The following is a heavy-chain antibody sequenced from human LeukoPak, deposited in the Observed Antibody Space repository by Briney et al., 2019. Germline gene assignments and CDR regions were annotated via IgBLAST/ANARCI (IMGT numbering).Heavy chain of an antibody. V-gene: IGHV3-30*02. D-gene: IGHD4-17*01. CDR1: GFIFIDFG. Sequence: RGSLRLSCAASGFIFIDFGIHWVRQTPDKGLEWVAFIRYDESNMYYGDSVKGRFTISRDTSRNTVYLQMNSLRAEDTAVYYCARGLTYGPYINFDYWGQGTLVTVSS. J-gene: IGHJ4*02. CDR3: ARGLTYGPYINFDY. CDR2: IRYDESNM.